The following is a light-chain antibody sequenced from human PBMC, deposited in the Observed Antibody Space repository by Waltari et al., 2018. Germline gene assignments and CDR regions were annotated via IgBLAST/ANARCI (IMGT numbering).Light chain of an antibody. V-gene: IGKV1-NL1*01. CDR3: QQYYSIALN. J-gene: IGKJ4*01. CDR1: QVIGNA. CDR2: AAS. Sequence: DIQLTQSPSSLSASVGDRVTITCRASQVIGNALAWYQQKPGKAPKLLFYAASRLESGVPSRFSGSGSGTDYTLTISSLQPEDFATYYCQQYYSIALNFGGGTKMEIK.